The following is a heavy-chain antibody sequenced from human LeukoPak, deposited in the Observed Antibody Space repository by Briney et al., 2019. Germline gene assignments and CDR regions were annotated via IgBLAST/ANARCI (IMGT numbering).Heavy chain of an antibody. V-gene: IGHV5-51*01. D-gene: IGHD6-13*01. CDR2: INPGDSDP. Sequence: GESLKISFQASGYSFNTYWIGWVRQMPGKGLEWMGIINPGDSDPRYSPSFQGRATISADRSISTAYLQWSSLKAPDTAMYYCARHGVGSSWFGFDFWGQGTLVTVSS. J-gene: IGHJ4*02. CDR1: GYSFNTYW. CDR3: ARHGVGSSWFGFDF.